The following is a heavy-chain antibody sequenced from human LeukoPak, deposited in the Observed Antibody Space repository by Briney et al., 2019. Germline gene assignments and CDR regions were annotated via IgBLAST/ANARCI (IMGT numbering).Heavy chain of an antibody. CDR1: GFTFSSYA. J-gene: IGHJ4*02. D-gene: IGHD5-12*01. Sequence: QSGGSLRLSCAASGFTFSSYAMSWVRQVPGKGLEWVSAISGSGGSTYYADSVKGRFTISRDNSKNTLYLQMNSLRAEDTAVYYCAKGVSDVSGYDSLFDYWGQGTLVTVSS. CDR3: AKGVSDVSGYDSLFDY. V-gene: IGHV3-23*01. CDR2: ISGSGGST.